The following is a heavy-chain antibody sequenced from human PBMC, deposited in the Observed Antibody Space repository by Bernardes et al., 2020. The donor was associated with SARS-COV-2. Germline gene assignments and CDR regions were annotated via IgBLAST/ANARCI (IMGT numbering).Heavy chain of an antibody. J-gene: IGHJ4*02. CDR3: AKDKGTGSTEPSDY. V-gene: IGHV3-23*01. CDR1: GFNFTSHT. D-gene: IGHD2-2*01. CDR2: IRASGEYT. Sequence: GGSLRLSCAGSGFNFTSHTMSWVRQAPGKGLEWVSAIRASGEYTYYADSVKGRFTISRDISKNTLYLHMNSLRAGDTALYYCAKDKGTGSTEPSDYWGQGTLVTVSS.